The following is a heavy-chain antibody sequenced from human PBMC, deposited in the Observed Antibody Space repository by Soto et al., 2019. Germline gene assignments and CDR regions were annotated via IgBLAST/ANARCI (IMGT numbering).Heavy chain of an antibody. D-gene: IGHD6-13*01. CDR2: IYYSGST. J-gene: IGHJ6*02. V-gene: IGHV4-61*08. Sequence: PSETLSLTCTVSGGSISSGDYYWSWIRQPPGKGLEWIGYIYYSGSTNYNPSLKSRVTISVDTSKNQFSLKLSSVTAADTAVYYCARGVAAAGDYYYYGMDVWGQGTTVTAP. CDR3: ARGVAAAGDYYYYGMDV. CDR1: GGSISSGDYY.